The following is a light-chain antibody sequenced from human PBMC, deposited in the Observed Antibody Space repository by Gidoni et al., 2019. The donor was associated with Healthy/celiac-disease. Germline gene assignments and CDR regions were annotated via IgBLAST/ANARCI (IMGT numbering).Light chain of an antibody. CDR2: GNS. Sequence: HSFLTQPPSVSVSPGQTVPISFTGSSSNIGAGEDVHWYQQLPGTAPKLLIYGNSNRPSGVPDRFSGSKSGTSASLAITGLQAEDEADYYCQSYDSSLSGSMVFGTGTKVTVL. V-gene: IGLV1-40*01. J-gene: IGLJ1*01. CDR3: QSYDSSLSGSMV. CDR1: SSNIGAGED.